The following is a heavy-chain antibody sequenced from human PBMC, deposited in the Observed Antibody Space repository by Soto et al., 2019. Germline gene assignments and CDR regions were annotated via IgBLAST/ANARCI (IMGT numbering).Heavy chain of an antibody. D-gene: IGHD3-10*01. Sequence: ASVKVSCKASGYTFTSYYMHWVRQAPGLGLEWMGMVNPIVSMSNYAQRFQGRVTMTADKSTSTAYMELSGLRSEDTAIYYCATSYGSGYRAFDYWGQGALVTVSS. CDR2: VNPIVSMS. CDR1: GYTFTSYY. CDR3: ATSYGSGYRAFDY. J-gene: IGHJ4*02. V-gene: IGHV1-46*01.